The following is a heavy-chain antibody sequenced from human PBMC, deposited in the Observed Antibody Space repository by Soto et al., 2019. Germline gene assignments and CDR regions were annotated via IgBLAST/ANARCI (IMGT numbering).Heavy chain of an antibody. D-gene: IGHD5-12*01. CDR2: MYDSGIS. CDR1: CDSISGYY. J-gene: IGHJ4*02. V-gene: IGHV4-59*12. Sequence: SETLSLTCTVSCDSISGYYWSWIRQPPGKGLEWIGYMYDSGISNYNPSLKSRVTFSVDTSMNQFSLKLDSVTAADTAVYYCVRESNDGYKVDYWGQGTLVTVSS. CDR3: VRESNDGYKVDY.